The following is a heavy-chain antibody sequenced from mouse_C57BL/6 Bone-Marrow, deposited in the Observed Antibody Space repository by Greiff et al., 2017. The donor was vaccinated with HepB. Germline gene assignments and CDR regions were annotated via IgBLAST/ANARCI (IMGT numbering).Heavy chain of an antibody. V-gene: IGHV1-64*01. J-gene: IGHJ3*01. D-gene: IGHD1-3*01. CDR3: ARGSSNFAY. CDR2: IHPNSGST. Sequence: QVQLKQPGAELVKPGASVKLSCKASGYTFTSYWMHWVKQRPGQGLEWIGMIHPNSGSTNYNEKFKSKATLTVDKSSSTAYMQLSSLTSEDSAVYYCARGSSNFAYWGQGTLVTVSA. CDR1: GYTFTSYW.